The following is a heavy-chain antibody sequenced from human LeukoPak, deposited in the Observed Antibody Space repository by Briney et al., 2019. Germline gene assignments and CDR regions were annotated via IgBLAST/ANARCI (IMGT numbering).Heavy chain of an antibody. V-gene: IGHV3-48*02. D-gene: IGHD2-8*02. CDR1: GFTLSNYN. CDR2: ISSSSSTI. J-gene: IGHJ4*02. Sequence: PGGSLRLSCAASGFTLSNYNMNWVRQAPGKGLEWVSYISSSSSTIYYADSVEGRFTISRDNAKDSLYLQMNSLRDEDTAVYYCARDLRNIGYCTGGVCSGSFDYWGQGTLVTVSS. CDR3: ARDLRNIGYCTGGVCSGSFDY.